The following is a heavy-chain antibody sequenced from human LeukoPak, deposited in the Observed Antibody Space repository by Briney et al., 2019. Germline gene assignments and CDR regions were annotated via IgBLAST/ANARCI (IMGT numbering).Heavy chain of an antibody. CDR2: IYYSGGT. CDR3: ARIRVLGGYYDSSGYYYYYMDV. J-gene: IGHJ6*03. Sequence: SETLSLTCTVSGGSISSYYWRWIRQPPGKGLEWIGYIYYSGGTNYNPSLKSRVTISVDTSKNQFSLKLSSVTAADTAVYYCARIRVLGGYYDSSGYYYYYMDVWGKGTTVTVSS. V-gene: IGHV4-59*01. CDR1: GGSISSYY. D-gene: IGHD3-22*01.